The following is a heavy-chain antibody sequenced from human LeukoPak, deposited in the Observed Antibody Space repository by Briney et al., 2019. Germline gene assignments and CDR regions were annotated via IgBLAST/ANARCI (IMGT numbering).Heavy chain of an antibody. Sequence: GGSLRLSCGVSGFTFSQYWMTWVRQAPGKGLEWVANTKQDGSEKHYVDSVKGRFTISRDNAKNSLYLQMNSLRAEDTAVYYCARVAYYDFWSGYPNLRDAFDIWGQGTMVTVSS. V-gene: IGHV3-7*01. D-gene: IGHD3-3*01. CDR2: TKQDGSEK. J-gene: IGHJ3*02. CDR1: GFTFSQYW. CDR3: ARVAYYDFWSGYPNLRDAFDI.